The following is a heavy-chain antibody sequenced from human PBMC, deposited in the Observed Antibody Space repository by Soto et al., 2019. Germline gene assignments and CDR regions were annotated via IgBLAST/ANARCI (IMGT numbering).Heavy chain of an antibody. CDR2: ISSSSSYI. Sequence: PGGSLRLSCAASGFTFSSYSMNWVRQAPGKGLEWVSSISSSSSYIYYADSVKGRFTISRDNAKNSLYLQMNSLRAEDTAVYYCARELWSPNHRSLRYFDWSWGQGTLVTVSS. CDR1: GFTFSSYS. D-gene: IGHD3-9*01. J-gene: IGHJ4*02. CDR3: ARELWSPNHRSLRYFDWS. V-gene: IGHV3-21*01.